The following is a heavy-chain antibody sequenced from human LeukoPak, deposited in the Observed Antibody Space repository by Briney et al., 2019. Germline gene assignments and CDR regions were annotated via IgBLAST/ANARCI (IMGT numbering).Heavy chain of an antibody. Sequence: SETLSLTCTVSGGAISNYYWSWIRQPPGKGLEWIGYIYYSGSTNYNPSLKSRVIVSVDTSKNQFSLKLSSVTAADTAVYYCARSLWRTWFDPWGKGTTVTVSS. CDR3: ARSLWRTWFDP. CDR2: IYYSGST. V-gene: IGHV4-59*01. J-gene: IGHJ5*02. CDR1: GGAISNYY. D-gene: IGHD2-21*01.